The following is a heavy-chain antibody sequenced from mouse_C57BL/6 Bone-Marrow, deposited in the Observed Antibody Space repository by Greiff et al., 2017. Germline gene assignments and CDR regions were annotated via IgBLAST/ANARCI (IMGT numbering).Heavy chain of an antibody. Sequence: VQLQQSGAELARPGASVKLSCKASGYTFTSYGISWVKQRTGQGLEWIGEIYPRSGNTYYNEKFKGKATLTADKSSSTAYMELRSLTSADAAVYFCALYNGYYFFDVWGQGTTLTVSS. CDR2: IYPRSGNT. D-gene: IGHD2-3*01. V-gene: IGHV1-81*01. CDR1: GYTFTSYG. J-gene: IGHJ2*01. CDR3: ALYNGYYFFDV.